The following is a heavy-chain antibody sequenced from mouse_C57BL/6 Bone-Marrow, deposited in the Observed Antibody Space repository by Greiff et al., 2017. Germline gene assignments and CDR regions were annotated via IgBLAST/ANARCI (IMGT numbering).Heavy chain of an antibody. Sequence: EVKLVESGGGLVQPGGSLKLSCAASGFTFSDYYMYWVRQTPEKRLEWVAYISNGGGSTYYPDTVKGRFTISRDNAKNTLYLQMSRLKAEDTAMYYCARHYGNFAWFAYWGQGTLVTVSA. V-gene: IGHV5-12*01. CDR3: ARHYGNFAWFAY. CDR1: GFTFSDYY. CDR2: ISNGGGST. J-gene: IGHJ3*01. D-gene: IGHD2-1*01.